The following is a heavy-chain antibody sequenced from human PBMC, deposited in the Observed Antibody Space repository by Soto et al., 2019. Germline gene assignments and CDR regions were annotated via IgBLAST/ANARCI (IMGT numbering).Heavy chain of an antibody. CDR2: IWYDGSNK. CDR3: ARDLQQPVRVFDDSSGYLVGIFDY. CDR1: GFTFSSYG. Sequence: QVQLVESGGGVVQPGRSLRLSCAAPGFTFSSYGMHWVRQAPGKGLEWVAVIWYDGSNKYYADSVKGRFTISRDNSKNTLYRQRTSLRAEHTAVYYCARDLQQPVRVFDDSSGYLVGIFDYWGQGTLVSVSS. V-gene: IGHV3-33*01. D-gene: IGHD3-22*01. J-gene: IGHJ4*02.